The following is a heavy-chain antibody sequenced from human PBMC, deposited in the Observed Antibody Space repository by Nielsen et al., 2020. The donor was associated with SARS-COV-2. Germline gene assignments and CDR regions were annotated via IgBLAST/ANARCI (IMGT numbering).Heavy chain of an antibody. V-gene: IGHV3-30*18. Sequence: GESLNTSCAASGFTFSSFGMYWVRQAPGKGLEWVAVISFDGSNTYYADSVKGRFTISRDNFKNTLYLQMNSLRTEDTAVYYCAKSNVVRGIIGYYFEYWGRGTAVNVSS. CDR2: ISFDGSNT. CDR1: GFTFSSFG. CDR3: AKSNVVRGIIGYYFEY. J-gene: IGHJ4*02. D-gene: IGHD3-10*01.